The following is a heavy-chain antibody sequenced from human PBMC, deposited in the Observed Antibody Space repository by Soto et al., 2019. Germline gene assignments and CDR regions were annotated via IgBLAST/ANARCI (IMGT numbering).Heavy chain of an antibody. V-gene: IGHV3-30*03. Sequence: QVQLVESGGGVVQPGTSLRLSCAASGFTFNTYAMHWVRQAPGKGLEWVAVISSDGSVKFYADSVKGRFTISRDNSKNTLALQLSSLRTADAAVYYCASNEAHSCVSSCSGDYWGQRTLVTVSS. D-gene: IGHD2-15*01. CDR2: ISSDGSVK. J-gene: IGHJ4*02. CDR1: GFTFNTYA. CDR3: ASNEAHSCVSSCSGDY.